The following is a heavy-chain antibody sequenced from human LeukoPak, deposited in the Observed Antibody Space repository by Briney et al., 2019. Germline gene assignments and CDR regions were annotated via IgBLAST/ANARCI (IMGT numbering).Heavy chain of an antibody. CDR1: GGTFSSYA. J-gene: IGHJ4*02. D-gene: IGHD5-12*01. V-gene: IGHV1-2*02. Sequence: GASVKVSCKASGGTFSSYAISWVRQAPGQGLEWMGWINPNNGDTNYAQKFQGRVTVTRDTSISTAYMELSSLRSEDTAVYYCATFGAKWLRLGSFFDWGQGTLVTVSS. CDR3: ATFGAKWLRLGSFFD. CDR2: INPNNGDT.